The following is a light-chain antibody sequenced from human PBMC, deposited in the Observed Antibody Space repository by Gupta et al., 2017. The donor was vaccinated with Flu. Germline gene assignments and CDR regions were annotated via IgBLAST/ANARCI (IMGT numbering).Light chain of an antibody. CDR1: SSNIGSNT. J-gene: IGLJ3*02. CDR3: AAWDDSLILV. CDR2: SNN. Sequence: QSVLTQPPSASGTPGQRVTISCSGSSSNIGSNTVNWYQQLPGTAPKLLIYSNNQRPSGVPDRFSGSKSGTSASLAVSVLQSEDEADYYCAAWDDSLILVFGGGTKLTVL. V-gene: IGLV1-44*01.